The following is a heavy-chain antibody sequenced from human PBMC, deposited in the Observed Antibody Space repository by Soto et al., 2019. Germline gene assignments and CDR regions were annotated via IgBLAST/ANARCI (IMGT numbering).Heavy chain of an antibody. CDR1: GGSISSISYY. D-gene: IGHD1-26*01. Sequence: SETLSLTCTVSGGSISSISYYWGWIRQPPGKGLEWIGSIYYSGSTYYNPSLKSRVTISVDTSKNQFSLKLSSVTAADTAVYYCARSLVRAAPDSWGQGTLVTVSS. J-gene: IGHJ4*02. CDR2: IYYSGST. CDR3: ARSLVRAAPDS. V-gene: IGHV4-39*01.